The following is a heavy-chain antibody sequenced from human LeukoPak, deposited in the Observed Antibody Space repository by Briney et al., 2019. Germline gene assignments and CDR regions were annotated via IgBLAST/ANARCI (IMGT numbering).Heavy chain of an antibody. Sequence: GGSLRLSCAASGFTFGSYSMNWVRQAPGKGLEWVSSISSSSSYIYYADSVKGRFTISRDNAKNSLYLQMNSLRAEDTAVYYCARDVYYDFWSGVDYWGQGTLVTVSS. V-gene: IGHV3-21*01. CDR1: GFTFGSYS. CDR2: ISSSSSYI. CDR3: ARDVYYDFWSGVDY. D-gene: IGHD3-3*01. J-gene: IGHJ4*02.